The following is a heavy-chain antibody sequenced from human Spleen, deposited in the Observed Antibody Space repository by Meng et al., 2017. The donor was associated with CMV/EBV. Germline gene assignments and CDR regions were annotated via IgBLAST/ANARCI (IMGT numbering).Heavy chain of an antibody. CDR2: IIPLYGTA. D-gene: IGHD5-24*01. CDR1: EVSFGSYA. V-gene: IGHV1-69*05. J-gene: IGHJ4*02. CDR3: ARAGAGNGYNYHFDY. Sequence: EVSFGSYAINCVRQAPGPGLEGMGVIIPLYGTANYPQKFQGRVTITTYESTSTASMELSSLRSEDTAMYYCARAGAGNGYNYHFDYWGQGTLVTVSS.